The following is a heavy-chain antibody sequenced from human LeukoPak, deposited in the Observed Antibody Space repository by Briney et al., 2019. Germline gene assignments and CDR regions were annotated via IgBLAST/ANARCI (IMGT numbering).Heavy chain of an antibody. J-gene: IGHJ5*02. CDR2: IYYSGST. V-gene: IGHV4-59*01. D-gene: IGHD2-15*01. CDR3: ARTPVVVVVAATPVALNWFDP. CDR1: GGSISSYY. Sequence: MPSETLSLTCTVSGGSISSYYWSWIRQPPGKGLEWIGYIYYSGSTNYNPSLKSRVTISVDTSKNQFSLKLSSVTAADTAVYYCARTPVVVVVAATPVALNWFDPWGQGTLVTVSS.